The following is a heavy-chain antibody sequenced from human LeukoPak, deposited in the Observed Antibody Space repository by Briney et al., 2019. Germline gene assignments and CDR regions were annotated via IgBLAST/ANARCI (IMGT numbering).Heavy chain of an antibody. CDR2: VTSYNGDT. V-gene: IGHV1-18*01. Sequence: ASVKVSCKAYGYTFNNYGSSWVRQAPGQGLEWVGWVTSYNGDTNYAQRFQGRVTMSTDTSTSTAYMELRSLRFDDTAIYYCAKDWHILTGRNCFDPWGQGTLVTVSS. CDR1: GYTFNNYG. D-gene: IGHD3-9*01. CDR3: AKDWHILTGRNCFDP. J-gene: IGHJ5*02.